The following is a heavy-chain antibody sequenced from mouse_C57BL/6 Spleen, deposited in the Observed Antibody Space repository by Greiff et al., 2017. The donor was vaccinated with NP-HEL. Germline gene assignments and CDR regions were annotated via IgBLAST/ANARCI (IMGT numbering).Heavy chain of an antibody. CDR3: ARVYYDYPYYFDY. Sequence: VQLQQSGAELVRPGSSVKLSCKASGYTFTSYWMHWVKQRPIQGLEWIGNIDPSDSETHYNQKFKDKATLTVDKSSSTAYMQLSSLTSEDSAVYYCARVYYDYPYYFDYWGQGTTLTVSS. CDR2: IDPSDSET. V-gene: IGHV1-52*01. D-gene: IGHD2-4*01. J-gene: IGHJ2*01. CDR1: GYTFTSYW.